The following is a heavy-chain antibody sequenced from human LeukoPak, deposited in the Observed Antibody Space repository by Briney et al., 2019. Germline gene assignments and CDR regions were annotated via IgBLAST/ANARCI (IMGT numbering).Heavy chain of an antibody. CDR1: GFTFSSYA. D-gene: IGHD3-22*01. Sequence: AGGSLRLSCAASGFTFSSYAMSWVRQAPGKGLEWVSGISGSGGSTYYADSVKGRFTISRDNSKNTLYLQMNSLRAEDTAVYYCAKDRWEVSSVFDYWGQGILVTVSS. CDR2: ISGSGGST. V-gene: IGHV3-23*01. CDR3: AKDRWEVSSVFDY. J-gene: IGHJ4*02.